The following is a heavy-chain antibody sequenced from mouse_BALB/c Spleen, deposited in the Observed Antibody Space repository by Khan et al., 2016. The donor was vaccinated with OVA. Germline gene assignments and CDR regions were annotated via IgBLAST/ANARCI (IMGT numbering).Heavy chain of an antibody. D-gene: IGHD1-1*01. V-gene: IGHV1S41*01. CDR3: ASENYYGRSCYAMDY. CDR1: GYTFTSYW. Sequence: DLVKPWASVKLSCKASGYTFTSYWINWIKQRPGQGLEWIGRIGPGSSTAYYNDMFAGQATMTVDTSTNTAYIQLSSLSSEDSTVNFCASENYYGRSCYAMDYWGQGTSVTVSA. J-gene: IGHJ4*01. CDR2: IGPGSSTA.